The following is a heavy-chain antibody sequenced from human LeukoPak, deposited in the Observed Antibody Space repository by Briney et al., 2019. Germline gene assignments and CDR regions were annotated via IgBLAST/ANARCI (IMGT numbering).Heavy chain of an antibody. CDR2: ISYDGSNT. CDR3: AREPAANSDFDY. CDR1: GFTFSSYT. Sequence: GGSQRLSCAASGFTFSSYTMHWVRQAPGKGLEWVAVISYDGSNTYYADSVKGRFTISRDNSKNTLYLQMNSLRADDTAVYYCAREPAANSDFDYWGQGTLVIVSS. D-gene: IGHD1-1*01. V-gene: IGHV3-30-3*01. J-gene: IGHJ4*02.